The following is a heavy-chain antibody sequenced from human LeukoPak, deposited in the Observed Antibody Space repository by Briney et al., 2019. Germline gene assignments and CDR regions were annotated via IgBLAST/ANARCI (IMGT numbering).Heavy chain of an antibody. J-gene: IGHJ4*02. CDR1: SGSINSNSYY. Sequence: SETLSLTCTVSSGSINSNSYYWGWIRQPPGKGLEWIGTIYYSGSTYYNPSLKSRVTISVVTSKNQFSLKLSSVTAADAAGYYCARRISGWYFDYWGQGTLVTVSS. CDR2: IYYSGST. CDR3: ARRISGWYFDY. V-gene: IGHV4-39*01. D-gene: IGHD6-19*01.